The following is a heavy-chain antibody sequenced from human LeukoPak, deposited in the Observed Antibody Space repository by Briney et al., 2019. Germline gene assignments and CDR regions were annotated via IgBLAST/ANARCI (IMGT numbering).Heavy chain of an antibody. D-gene: IGHD5-18*01. CDR2: INPNSGGT. J-gene: IGHJ3*02. CDR3: RVTDRYRDAFDI. Sequence: ASVKVSCKASGYTFTGYYMHWVRQAPGQGLEWMGWINPNSGGTNYAQKFQGRVTMTRDTSISTAYMELSRLRSEDTAVYYCRVTDRYRDAFDIWGQGTMVTVSS. CDR1: GYTFTGYY. V-gene: IGHV1-2*02.